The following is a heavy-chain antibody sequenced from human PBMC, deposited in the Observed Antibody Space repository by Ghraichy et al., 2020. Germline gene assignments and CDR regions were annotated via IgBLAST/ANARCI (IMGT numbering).Heavy chain of an antibody. V-gene: IGHV3-48*02. CDR3: ARDFDYGFDV. Sequence: ETLSLTCAASGFTFSDYSMNWVRQAPGKGLEWIAYIRPSSSAMLYADSVKGRFTISGDNARKSLYLHMDSLRDDDTAVYYCARDFDYGFDVWGQGTMVTVSS. D-gene: IGHD3-3*01. CDR1: GFTFSDYS. CDR2: IRPSSSAM. J-gene: IGHJ3*01.